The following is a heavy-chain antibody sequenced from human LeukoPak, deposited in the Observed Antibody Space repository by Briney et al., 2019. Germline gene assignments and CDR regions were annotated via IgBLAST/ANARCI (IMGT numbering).Heavy chain of an antibody. CDR2: MNPNSGNT. Sequence: ASVKVSCKASGYTFTSYDINWVRQATGQGLEWMGWMNPNSGNTGYAQKFQGRVTMTRNTSISTAYMELSSLRSEDTAVYYCARVRDYSSGLNWFDPWGQGTLVTVSS. J-gene: IGHJ5*02. CDR3: ARVRDYSSGLNWFDP. CDR1: GYTFTSYD. D-gene: IGHD6-19*01. V-gene: IGHV1-8*01.